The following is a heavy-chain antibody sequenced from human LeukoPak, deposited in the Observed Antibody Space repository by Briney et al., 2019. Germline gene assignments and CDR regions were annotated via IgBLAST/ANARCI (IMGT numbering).Heavy chain of an antibody. D-gene: IGHD6-6*01. J-gene: IGHJ5*02. CDR2: INPNSGTT. Sequence: GASVKVSCKATGYTFTAYYMQWVRQAPAQGLECMGWINPNSGTTNCAQTFQGRVTMTRDTSISTAYMELNRLRSDDTAIYYCASIAARRDLRPPVPWGQGTLVTVSS. CDR1: GYTFTAYY. V-gene: IGHV1-2*02. CDR3: ASIAARRDLRPPVP.